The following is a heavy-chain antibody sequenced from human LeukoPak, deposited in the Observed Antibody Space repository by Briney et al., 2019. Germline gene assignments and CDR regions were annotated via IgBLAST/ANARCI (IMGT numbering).Heavy chain of an antibody. V-gene: IGHV3-7*01. J-gene: IGHJ4*02. CDR2: IKKDGSEK. Sequence: GGSLRLSCAASGFSFSSYWMSWVRQAPGKGLEWVANIKKDGSEKYYVDSVKGRFTISRDNAKTSLYLQMNSLRAEDTAVYYCARDLSGVAGYTYGRGIDYWGQGTLVTVSS. CDR3: ARDLSGVAGYTYGRGIDY. D-gene: IGHD5-18*01. CDR1: GFSFSSYW.